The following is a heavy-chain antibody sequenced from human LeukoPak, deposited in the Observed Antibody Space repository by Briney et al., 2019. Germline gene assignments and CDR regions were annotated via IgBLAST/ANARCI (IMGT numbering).Heavy chain of an antibody. J-gene: IGHJ4*02. CDR1: GYTFTSYG. Sequence: ASVKVSCKASGYTFTSYGITWVRQAPGQGLEWMGWINPNSGGTNYAQKFQGRVTMTRDTSISTAYMELSRLRSDDTAVYYCARDYDSSGYFSVWGQGTLVTVSS. CDR2: INPNSGGT. V-gene: IGHV1-2*02. CDR3: ARDYDSSGYFSV. D-gene: IGHD3-22*01.